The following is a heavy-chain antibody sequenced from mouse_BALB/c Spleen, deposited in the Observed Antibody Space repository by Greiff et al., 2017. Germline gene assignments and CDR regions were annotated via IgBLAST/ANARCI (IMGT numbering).Heavy chain of an antibody. CDR3: ARRITTVPFDY. V-gene: IGHV1-77*01. D-gene: IGHD1-1*01. CDR1: GYTFTDYC. J-gene: IGHJ2*01. Sequence: QVQLQQSGAELARPGASVKLSCTASGYTFTDYCINWVKQRTGQGLEWIGEIYPGSGNTYYNEKFKGKATLTADKSSSTAYMQLSSLTSEDSAVYFSARRITTVPFDYWGQGTTRTVSA. CDR2: IYPGSGNT.